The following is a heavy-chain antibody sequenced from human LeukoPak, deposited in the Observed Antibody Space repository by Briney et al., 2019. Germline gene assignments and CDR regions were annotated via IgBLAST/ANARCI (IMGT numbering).Heavy chain of an antibody. Sequence: PSETLTLTCAVYGGSFSGYYWSWMRQPPGKGLEWIGEINHSGSTNYNPSLKSRVTISVDTSKNQFSLKLSSVTAADTAVYYCARGRPYYYDSSGYPFWGQGTLVTVSS. CDR3: ARGRPYYYDSSGYPF. CDR1: GGSFSGYY. CDR2: INHSGST. D-gene: IGHD3-22*01. V-gene: IGHV4-34*01. J-gene: IGHJ4*02.